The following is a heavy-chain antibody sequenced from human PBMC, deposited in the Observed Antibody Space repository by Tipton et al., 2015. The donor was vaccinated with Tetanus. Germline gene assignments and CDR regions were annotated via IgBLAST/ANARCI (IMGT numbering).Heavy chain of an antibody. CDR1: GDSITSFY. CDR3: ERDLGTSGFH. V-gene: IGHV4-59*01. Sequence: LRLSCTVSGDSITSFYWSWIRQPPGKGLEWIGYIFYGGTTNYNPSLKSRVTISLDTSKNQFSLQLSSVTAADTAVYYCERDLGTSGFHWGQGTLVTVSS. J-gene: IGHJ4*02. CDR2: IFYGGTT. D-gene: IGHD1-7*01.